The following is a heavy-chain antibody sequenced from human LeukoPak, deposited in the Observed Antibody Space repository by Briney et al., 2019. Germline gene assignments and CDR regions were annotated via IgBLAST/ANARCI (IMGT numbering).Heavy chain of an antibody. D-gene: IGHD5-18*01. CDR3: AKGGGHSYGPTLDY. CDR2: ISTSGGST. Sequence: GGSVRLSCAACGFTLSSCAMTGVRQARGKGLEWVSAISTSGGSTCYADGRKGRFTISRDNPQNTLYLRMHRLRAEATAAYYCAKGGGHSYGPTLDYWAQGTLVTVSS. CDR1: GFTLSSCA. J-gene: IGHJ4*02. V-gene: IGHV3-23*01.